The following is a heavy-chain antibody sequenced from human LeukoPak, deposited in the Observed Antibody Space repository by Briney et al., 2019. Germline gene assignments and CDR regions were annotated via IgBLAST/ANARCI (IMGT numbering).Heavy chain of an antibody. V-gene: IGHV3-48*03. J-gene: IGHJ6*03. CDR1: GFTFSNYE. Sequence: GGSLRLSCAASGFTFSNYEMNWIRQAPGKGLEWISYISNSGNTKYYADSVKGRFTISRDNAKNSLYLQMNSLRVEDTAVYYCARESRGYDILTGKYHRGYYSYYMDVWGKGTTVIVSS. CDR3: ARESRGYDILTGKYHRGYYSYYMDV. D-gene: IGHD3-9*01. CDR2: ISNSGNTK.